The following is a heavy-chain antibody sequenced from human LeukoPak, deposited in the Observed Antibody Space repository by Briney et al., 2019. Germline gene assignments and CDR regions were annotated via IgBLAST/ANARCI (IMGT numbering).Heavy chain of an antibody. D-gene: IGHD3-10*01. Sequence: LEWMAIIYPGDSHTRYTPSFQGQVTISADKSISTAYLQWNSLKASDTAMYYCARQQSMVFDYWGQGTLVTVSS. J-gene: IGHJ4*02. CDR2: IYPGDSHT. V-gene: IGHV5-51*01. CDR3: ARQQSMVFDY.